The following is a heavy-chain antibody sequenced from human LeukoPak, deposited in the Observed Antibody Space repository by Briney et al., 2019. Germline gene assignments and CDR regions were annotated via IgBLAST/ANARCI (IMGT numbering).Heavy chain of an antibody. D-gene: IGHD2-21*02. CDR1: GYTFTSYG. CDR2: ISAYNGNT. CDR3: GRDPYYYYGMDV. Sequence: ASVKVSCKASGYTFTSYGISWVRQAPGQGLEWMGWISAYNGNTNYAQKLQGRVTMTTDTSTSIAYMELRSLRSDDTAVYYCGRDPYYYYGMDVWGKGTTVTVSS. V-gene: IGHV1-18*04. J-gene: IGHJ6*04.